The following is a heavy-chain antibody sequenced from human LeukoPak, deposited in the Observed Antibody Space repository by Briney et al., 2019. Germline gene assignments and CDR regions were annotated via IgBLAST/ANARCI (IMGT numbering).Heavy chain of an antibody. J-gene: IGHJ4*02. V-gene: IGHV4-34*01. CDR1: GVPLSGYY. Sequence: KASETLSLTCAVYGVPLSGYYWSWIRQPPGKGLEWIGEINHSGSASYNPSLKSRVTISVDTSKKQFFLMLNSVTAADTATYFCARQTFPSMFIDFWGQGALVTVSS. D-gene: IGHD2-21*01. CDR2: INHSGSA. CDR3: ARQTFPSMFIDF.